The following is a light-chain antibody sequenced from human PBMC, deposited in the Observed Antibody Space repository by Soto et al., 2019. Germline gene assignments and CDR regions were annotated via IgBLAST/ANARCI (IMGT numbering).Light chain of an antibody. CDR2: AAS. CDR3: HQTSNIPFT. J-gene: IGKJ4*01. CDR1: QRIRRY. Sequence: DIQMTQSPSSLSASVGDRVTITCRASQRIRRYLNWYQQKPGKAPLLMIYAASNLQSGVPSRFSGSGSGTDFTLTISSLQPEDFATYYCHQTSNIPFTFGGGTKVEIK. V-gene: IGKV1-39*01.